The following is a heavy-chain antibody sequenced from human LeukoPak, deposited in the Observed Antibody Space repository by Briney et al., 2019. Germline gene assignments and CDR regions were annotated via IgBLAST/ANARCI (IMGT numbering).Heavy chain of an antibody. V-gene: IGHV1-69*13. J-gene: IGHJ3*02. CDR3: ARDYCSGGSCSDAFDI. CDR2: IIPIFGTA. Sequence: SVKVSCKASGGTFSSYAISWVRQAPGQGLEWMVGIIPIFGTANYAQKFQGRVTITADESTSTAYMELSSLRSEDTAVYYCARDYCSGGSCSDAFDIWGQGTMVTVSS. CDR1: GGTFSSYA. D-gene: IGHD2-15*01.